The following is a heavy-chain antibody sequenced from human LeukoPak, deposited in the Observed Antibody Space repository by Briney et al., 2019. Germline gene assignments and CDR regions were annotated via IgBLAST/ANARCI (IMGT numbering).Heavy chain of an antibody. CDR3: ARVDYYDSSGLDY. CDR1: GGSISSYY. Sequence: SETLSLTCTVSGGSISSYYWSWIRQPPVKGLEWIGYIYYSGSTNYNPSLKSRVTISVDTSKNQFSLKLSSVTAADTAVYYCARVDYYDSSGLDYWGQGTLVTVSS. V-gene: IGHV4-59*01. CDR2: IYYSGST. J-gene: IGHJ4*02. D-gene: IGHD3-22*01.